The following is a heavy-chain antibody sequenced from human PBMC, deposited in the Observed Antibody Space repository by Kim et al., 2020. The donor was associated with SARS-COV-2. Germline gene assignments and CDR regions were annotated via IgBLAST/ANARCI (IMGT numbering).Heavy chain of an antibody. J-gene: IGHJ1*01. D-gene: IGHD2-15*01. CDR3: ATEVGKYFQY. V-gene: IGHV3-23*01. Sequence: GGSLRLSCAASGFIFSSYATTWVRQAPGKGLEWVSFINGGGITTYYSDSVKGRFTISRDNSRNTLYLQMNSLRAEDTAVYYCATEVGKYFQYWGQGPLV. CDR2: INGGGITT. CDR1: GFIFSSYA.